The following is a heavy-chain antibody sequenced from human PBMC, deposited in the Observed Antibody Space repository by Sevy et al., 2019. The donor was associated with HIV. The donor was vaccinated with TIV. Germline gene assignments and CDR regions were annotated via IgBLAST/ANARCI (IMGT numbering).Heavy chain of an antibody. D-gene: IGHD1-1*01. CDR2: IWFDGSNT. J-gene: IGHJ4*02. CDR3: ARDLESYNYGAYGPSFMPDY. CDR1: GFAMSSYW. V-gene: IGHV3-33*08. Sequence: GGSLRLSCAASGFAMSSYWVTWVRQAPGKGLEWVAVIWFDGSNTFYADSVKGRFTISRDIAENTLHLQMNSLRAEDTAVYYCARDLESYNYGAYGPSFMPDYWGQGTVVTVSS.